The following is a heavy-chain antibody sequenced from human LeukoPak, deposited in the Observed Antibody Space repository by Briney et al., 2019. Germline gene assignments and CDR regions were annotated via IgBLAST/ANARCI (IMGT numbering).Heavy chain of an antibody. CDR3: ARGLHWNDFNWFDS. V-gene: IGHV3-74*01. D-gene: IGHD1-1*01. J-gene: IGHJ5*01. Sequence: GGSLTLSCAASGFTFTNFWMNWVRQTPGKGLMWVSRIQTDGSTRYAECVKGRFTISRDNAKNTLYLKMNTLSAEDTAIYYCARGLHWNDFNWFDSWGQGTLVTVSS. CDR2: IQTDGST. CDR1: GFTFTNFW.